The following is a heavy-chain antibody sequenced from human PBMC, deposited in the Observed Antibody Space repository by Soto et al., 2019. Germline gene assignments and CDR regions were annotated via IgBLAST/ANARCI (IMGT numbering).Heavy chain of an antibody. CDR3: AKDLNGGNYYYYGMDV. Sequence: GGSLRLSCAASGFTFSSYAMSWVRQAPGKGLEWVSAISGSGGSTYYADSVKGRFTISRDNSKNTLYLQMNSLRAEDTAVYYCAKDLNGGNYYYYGMDVWGQGTTVTVSS. V-gene: IGHV3-23*01. J-gene: IGHJ6*02. D-gene: IGHD2-8*01. CDR2: ISGSGGST. CDR1: GFTFSSYA.